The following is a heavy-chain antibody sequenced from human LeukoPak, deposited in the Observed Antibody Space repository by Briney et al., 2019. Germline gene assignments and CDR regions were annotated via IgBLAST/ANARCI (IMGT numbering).Heavy chain of an antibody. J-gene: IGHJ4*02. CDR1: GASISSSSYY. V-gene: IGHV4-39*01. CDR2: IYYSGST. D-gene: IGHD5-12*01. Sequence: SETMSLTCTVSGASISSSSYYWGWIRQPPGKGLAWIGSIYYSGSTYYNPSLKSRVTISVDTPKNQFSLKLSSVTAADTAVYYCARTDSGYDSFDYWGQGTLVTVSS. CDR3: ARTDSGYDSFDY.